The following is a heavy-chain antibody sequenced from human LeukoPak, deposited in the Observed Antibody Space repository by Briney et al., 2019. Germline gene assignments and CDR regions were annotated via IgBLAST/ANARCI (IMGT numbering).Heavy chain of an antibody. CDR3: ALLRGGDYVGGRDYFDY. J-gene: IGHJ4*02. CDR1: GYTLTELS. V-gene: IGHV1-24*01. D-gene: IGHD4-17*01. Sequence: GASVKVSCKVPGYTLTELSMHWVRQAPGKGLEWMEGFDPEDGETIYAQKFQGRVTMTEDTSTDTAYMELGSLRSEDTAVYYCALLRGGDYVGGRDYFDYWGQGTLVTVSS. CDR2: FDPEDGET.